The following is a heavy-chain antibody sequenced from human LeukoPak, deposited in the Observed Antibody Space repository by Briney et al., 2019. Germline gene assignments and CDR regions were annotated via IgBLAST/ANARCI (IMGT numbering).Heavy chain of an antibody. CDR1: GFTFSAFW. CDR3: ARLFGGVTTFDY. V-gene: IGHV3-7*01. J-gene: IGHJ4*02. CDR2: IKPDGSDS. Sequence: PGGSLRLSCAASGFTFSAFWMSWVRQGPGKGLEWAASIKPDGSDSHHVDSVMGRFTISRDNAKNLLYLQMNSLSAEDTAVYYCARLFGGVTTFDYWGQGALVTVSS. D-gene: IGHD4-17*01.